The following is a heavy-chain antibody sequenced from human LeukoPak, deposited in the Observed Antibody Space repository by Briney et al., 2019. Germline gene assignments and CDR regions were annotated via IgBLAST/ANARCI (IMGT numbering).Heavy chain of an antibody. J-gene: IGHJ4*02. CDR1: GYTFTSYA. Sequence: ASVKVSCTASGYTFTSYAINWVRQAPGQGLEWMGWINTNTGNPTYAQVFTGRFVFSLDTSVSTAYLQISTLKAEDTAVYFCARYYDTSGYFHFDYWGQGTLVTVSS. CDR2: INTNTGNP. D-gene: IGHD3-22*01. CDR3: ARYYDTSGYFHFDY. V-gene: IGHV7-4-1*02.